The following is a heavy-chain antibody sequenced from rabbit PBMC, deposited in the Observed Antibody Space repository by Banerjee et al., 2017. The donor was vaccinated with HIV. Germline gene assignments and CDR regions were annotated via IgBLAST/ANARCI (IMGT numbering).Heavy chain of an antibody. CDR1: GFDFSGSA. Sequence: QEQLVESGGGLVQPEGSLALTCKASGFDFSGSAMCWVRQTPGKGPEWIACIYDGDGSTYYASWVNGRFTISRSTSLNTVTLQMTSLTAADTATYFCARDGISFVSTGWGLTRLDLWGPGTLVTVS. V-gene: IGHV1S47*01. CDR3: ARDGISFVSTGWGLTRLDL. J-gene: IGHJ3*01. CDR2: IYDGDGST. D-gene: IGHD4-1*01.